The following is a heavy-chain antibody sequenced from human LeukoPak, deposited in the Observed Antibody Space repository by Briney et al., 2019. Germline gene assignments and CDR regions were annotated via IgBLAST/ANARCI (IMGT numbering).Heavy chain of an antibody. D-gene: IGHD5-18*01. CDR1: GYSISIGYY. CDR3: ARDRGYSKDDNRLDR. J-gene: IGHJ6*01. Sequence: AETLSLTCTVSGYSISIGYYWACIRQPPGKGLSCIGIIYHIGSTYYNQSLKSRFTISVDTTKNQFSLKLNSVTAADPAVYYCARDRGYSKDDNRLDRWGEGSMVSDCS. V-gene: IGHV4-38-2*02. CDR2: IYHIGST.